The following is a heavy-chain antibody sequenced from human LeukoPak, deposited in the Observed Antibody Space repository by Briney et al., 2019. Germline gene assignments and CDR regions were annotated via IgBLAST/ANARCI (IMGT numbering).Heavy chain of an antibody. Sequence: PGGSLRLSCAASGFIFSTYSMNWVRQAPGRGLEWVSSISSSSGYIHYADSLKGRFTISRDNAKNSLYLQMNSLTATDTAVYYCARGKAGYSYFDFWGQGTLVTVSS. D-gene: IGHD5-18*01. CDR3: ARGKAGYSYFDF. V-gene: IGHV3-21*01. J-gene: IGHJ4*02. CDR1: GFIFSTYS. CDR2: ISSSSGYI.